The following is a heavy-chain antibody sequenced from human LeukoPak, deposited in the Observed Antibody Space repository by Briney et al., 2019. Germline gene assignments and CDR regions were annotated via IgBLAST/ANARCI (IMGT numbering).Heavy chain of an antibody. CDR3: ARDVGSGYYDSSGLLYFQH. J-gene: IGHJ1*01. CDR2: ISAYNGNT. V-gene: IGHV1-18*01. D-gene: IGHD3-22*01. Sequence: ASVKVSCKASGYTFTSYGISWVRQAPGQGLEWMGWISAYNGNTNYAQKLRGRVTMTADTSTSTAYMELRSLRSDDTAVYYCARDVGSGYYDSSGLLYFQHWGQGTLVTVSS. CDR1: GYTFTSYG.